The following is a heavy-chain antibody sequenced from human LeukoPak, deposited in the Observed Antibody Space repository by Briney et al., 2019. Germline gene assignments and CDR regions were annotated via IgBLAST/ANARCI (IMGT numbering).Heavy chain of an antibody. Sequence: PSETLYLTCNASGGSISSYSWSWIRQPAGKGLEWIGRIYARGSTNNNPSLKSRVTMSVDTSTNQFSLKLSSVTTADTAVDYCVRGAYYYDSSGYFTFHIWGQGTMVTVSS. V-gene: IGHV4-4*07. J-gene: IGHJ3*02. CDR1: GGSISSYS. D-gene: IGHD3-22*01. CDR2: IYARGST. CDR3: VRGAYYYDSSGYFTFHI.